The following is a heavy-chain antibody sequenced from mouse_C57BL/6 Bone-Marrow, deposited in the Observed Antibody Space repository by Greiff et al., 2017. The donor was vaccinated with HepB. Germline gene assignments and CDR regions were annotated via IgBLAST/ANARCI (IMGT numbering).Heavy chain of an antibody. Sequence: EVQLQQSGAELVRPGASVKLSCTASGFNIKDDYMHWVKQRPEHGLEWIGWIDPENGDTEYASKFQGKATITADTSSNTAYLQLSSLTSEDTAVYYCTTEGYCGGAMDYWGQGTSVTVAS. J-gene: IGHJ4*01. CDR3: TTEGYCGGAMDY. D-gene: IGHD2-3*01. CDR2: IDPENGDT. CDR1: GFNIKDDY. V-gene: IGHV14-4*01.